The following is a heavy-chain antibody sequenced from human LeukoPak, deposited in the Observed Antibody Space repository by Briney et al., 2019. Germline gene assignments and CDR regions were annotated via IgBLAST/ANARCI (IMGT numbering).Heavy chain of an antibody. V-gene: IGHV3-21*01. CDR2: ISSSSTYI. CDR1: GFTFSSYN. Sequence: GGSLRLSCAASGFTFSSYNMNWVRQAPGKGLEWVSSISSSSTYIYYADSMKGRFTISRDNAKNSLYLQMNSLRAEDTAVYYCARDLSVGAKPDLGFDYWGQGTLVTVSS. J-gene: IGHJ4*02. D-gene: IGHD1-26*01. CDR3: ARDLSVGAKPDLGFDY.